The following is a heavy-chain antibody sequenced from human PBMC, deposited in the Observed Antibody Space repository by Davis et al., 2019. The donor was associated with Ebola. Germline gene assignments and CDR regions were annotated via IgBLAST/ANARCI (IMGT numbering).Heavy chain of an antibody. V-gene: IGHV3-23*01. CDR1: GFTFSSYA. J-gene: IGHJ4*02. CDR3: ARHDDY. CDR2: ITSSGGST. Sequence: GGSLRLSCAASGFTFSSYAMTWARQAPGKGLEWVSAITSSGGSTYYADSVKGRFTISRDNSKNTLYLQMNSLTVEDTAVYYCARHDDYWGQGTLVTVSS.